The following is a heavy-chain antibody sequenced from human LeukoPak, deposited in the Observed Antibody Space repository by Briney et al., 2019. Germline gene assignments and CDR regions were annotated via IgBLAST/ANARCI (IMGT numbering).Heavy chain of an antibody. CDR1: GYTFTSYD. D-gene: IGHD3-16*01. V-gene: IGHV1-8*01. CDR3: ARDGGPYSQIDY. CDR2: MNPNSGNT. Sequence: ASVKVSCKASGYTFTSYDINWVRQATGQGLEWMGWMNPNSGNTGYAQKLQGRVTMTRDTSTSTVYMELSSLRSEDTAVYYCARDGGPYSQIDYWGQGTLVTVSS. J-gene: IGHJ4*02.